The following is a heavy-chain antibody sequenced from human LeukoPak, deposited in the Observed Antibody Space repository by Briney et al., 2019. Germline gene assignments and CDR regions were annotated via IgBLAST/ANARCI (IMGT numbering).Heavy chain of an antibody. J-gene: IGHJ4*02. CDR1: GGSISSYY. Sequence: PSETLSLTCTASGGSISSYYWSWIRQPPGKGLEWIGRIYTSGSTNYNPSLKSRVTISVDTSKNQFSLKLSSVTAADTAVYYCASSYGDYSSFDYWGQGTLVTVSS. D-gene: IGHD4-17*01. V-gene: IGHV4-4*08. CDR3: ASSYGDYSSFDY. CDR2: IYTSGST.